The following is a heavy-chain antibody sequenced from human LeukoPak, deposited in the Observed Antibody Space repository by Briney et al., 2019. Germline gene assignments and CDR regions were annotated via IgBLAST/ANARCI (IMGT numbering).Heavy chain of an antibody. D-gene: IGHD6-13*01. CDR3: ARTRVGSRIAAVGYYFDY. Sequence: SGPALVKPTQTLTLTCTFSGFSLSTSGMCVSWIRQPPGKALEWLARIDWDDDKYYSTSLKTRLTISKDTSKNQVVLTMTNMDPVDTATYYCARTRVGSRIAAVGYYFDYWGQGTLVTVSS. J-gene: IGHJ4*02. CDR2: IDWDDDK. CDR1: GFSLSTSGMC. V-gene: IGHV2-70*11.